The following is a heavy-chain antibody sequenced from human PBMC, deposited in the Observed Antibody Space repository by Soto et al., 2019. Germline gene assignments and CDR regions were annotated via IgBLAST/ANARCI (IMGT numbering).Heavy chain of an antibody. Sequence: SETLSLTCTVSGGSISSSSYYWGWIHQPPGKGLEWIGSIYYSGGTYYNPSLKSRVTISVDTSKNQFSLKLSSVTVADTAVYYCARPGNYGSGSYLYYFDYWGQGILVTVSS. V-gene: IGHV4-39*01. CDR1: GGSISSSSYY. D-gene: IGHD3-10*01. CDR3: ARPGNYGSGSYLYYFDY. CDR2: IYYSGGT. J-gene: IGHJ4*02.